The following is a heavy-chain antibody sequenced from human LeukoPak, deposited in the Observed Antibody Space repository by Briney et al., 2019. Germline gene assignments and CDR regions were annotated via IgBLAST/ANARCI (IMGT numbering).Heavy chain of an antibody. CDR2: INHSGST. D-gene: IGHD3-9*01. J-gene: IGHJ6*03. CDR3: ARGRGKVLRYFDWLPYYYYYYMDV. V-gene: IGHV4-34*01. CDR1: GFTFSGCW. Sequence: GSLRLSCAASGFTFSGCWMTWGRQAPGKGLEWIGEINHSGSTNYNPSLKSRVTISVDTSKNQFSLKLSSVTAADTAVYYCARGRGKVLRYFDWLPYYYYYYMDVWGKGTTVTVSS.